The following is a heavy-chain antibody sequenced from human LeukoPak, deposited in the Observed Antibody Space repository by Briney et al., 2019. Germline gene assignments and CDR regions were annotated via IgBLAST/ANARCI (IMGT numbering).Heavy chain of an antibody. CDR3: ARTMVRGVINYYYMDV. CDR2: IYYSGST. J-gene: IGHJ6*03. Sequence: SQTLSLTCTVSGGSISSGGYYWSWIRQHPGKGLEWIGYIYYSGSTYYNPSLKSRVTISVDTSKNQFSLKLSSVTAADTAVYYCARTMVRGVINYYYMDVWGKGTTVTASS. V-gene: IGHV4-31*03. D-gene: IGHD3-10*01. CDR1: GGSISSGGYY.